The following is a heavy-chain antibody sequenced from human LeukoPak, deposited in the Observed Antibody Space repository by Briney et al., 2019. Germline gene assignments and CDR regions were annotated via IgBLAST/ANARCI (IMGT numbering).Heavy chain of an antibody. J-gene: IGHJ4*02. CDR2: IYHSGST. Sequence: SETLSLTCTVSGGSISSYYWSWIRQPPGKGLEWIGYIYHSGSTKYNPSLKSRVTISVDTSKNQFSLRLSSVTAADTAVYYCARQLYDSSGYPFDYWGQGTLVTVSS. CDR1: GGSISSYY. D-gene: IGHD3-22*01. V-gene: IGHV4-59*08. CDR3: ARQLYDSSGYPFDY.